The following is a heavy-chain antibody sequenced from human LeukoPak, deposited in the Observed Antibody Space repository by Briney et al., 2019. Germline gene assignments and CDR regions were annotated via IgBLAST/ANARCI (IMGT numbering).Heavy chain of an antibody. Sequence: SETLSLTCAVYGGSFSGYYWSWIRQPPGKGLEWIGEINHSGSTNYNPSLKSRVTISVDTSKNQFSLKLSSVTAADTAVYYCVRLPIAAAGTSWFDPWGQGTLVTVPS. J-gene: IGHJ5*02. CDR3: VRLPIAAAGTSWFDP. CDR2: INHSGST. CDR1: GGSFSGYY. V-gene: IGHV4-34*01. D-gene: IGHD6-13*01.